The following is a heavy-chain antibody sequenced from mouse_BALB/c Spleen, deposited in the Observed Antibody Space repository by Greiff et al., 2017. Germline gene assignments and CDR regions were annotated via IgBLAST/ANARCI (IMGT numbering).Heavy chain of an antibody. CDR2: IDPENGNT. V-gene: IGHV14-1*02. Sequence: VQLQQSGAELVRPGALVKLSCKASGFNIKDYYMHWVKQRPEQGLEWIGWIDPENGNTIYDPKFQGKASITADTSSNTVYLQLSSLTSEDTAVYYCAKHGSSYYAMDYWGQGTSVTVSS. D-gene: IGHD1-1*01. CDR3: AKHGSSYYAMDY. CDR1: GFNIKDYY. J-gene: IGHJ4*01.